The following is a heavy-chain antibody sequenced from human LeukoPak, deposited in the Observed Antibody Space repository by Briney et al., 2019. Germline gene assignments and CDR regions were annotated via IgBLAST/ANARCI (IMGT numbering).Heavy chain of an antibody. J-gene: IGHJ4*02. Sequence: PGGSRRLSCAASGFTFTTYEMNWVRQAPGKGLEWVSYISSSGSTIYYADSVKGRFTISRDNAKNSLYLQMNSLRDEDTAVYYCARDLSSGSHCFDYWGRGSLVTVSS. CDR3: ARDLSSGSHCFDY. CDR2: ISSSGSTI. D-gene: IGHD3-10*01. CDR1: GFTFTTYE. V-gene: IGHV3-48*03.